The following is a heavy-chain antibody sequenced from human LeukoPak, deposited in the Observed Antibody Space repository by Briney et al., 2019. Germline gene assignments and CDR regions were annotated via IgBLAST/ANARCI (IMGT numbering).Heavy chain of an antibody. V-gene: IGHV3-23*01. J-gene: IGHJ4*02. CDR2: ISASGGST. CDR3: AKNMVRGVIMSSSFDC. D-gene: IGHD3-10*01. CDR1: GFTFSSYA. Sequence: GGSLRLSCAASGFTFSSYAMSWVRQAPGKGLEWVSAISASGGSTYYADSVKGRFTISRDNSKNPLYLQMNSLRAEDTAVYYCAKNMVRGVIMSSSFDCWGQGTLVTVSS.